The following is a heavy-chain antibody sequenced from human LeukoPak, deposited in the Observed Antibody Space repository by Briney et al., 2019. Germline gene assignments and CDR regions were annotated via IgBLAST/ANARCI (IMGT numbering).Heavy chain of an antibody. D-gene: IGHD5-24*01. CDR3: AKDVEMATIEGNFDY. Sequence: PGGSLRLSCAASGFTFSSYGMHWVRQAPGKGLEWVAVISYDGSNKYYADAVKGRFTISRDNSKNTLYLQMNSLRAEDTAVCYCAKDVEMATIEGNFDYWGQGTLVTVSS. CDR1: GFTFSSYG. CDR2: ISYDGSNK. J-gene: IGHJ4*02. V-gene: IGHV3-30*18.